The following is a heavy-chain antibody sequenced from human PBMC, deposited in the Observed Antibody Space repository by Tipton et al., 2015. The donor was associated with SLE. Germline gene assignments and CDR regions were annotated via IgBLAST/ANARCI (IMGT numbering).Heavy chain of an antibody. CDR2: ISGGSATI. CDR3: ARYCTDSVCSYYGLDV. Sequence: GSLRLSCAASGFTSSSYSMNWARQAPGKGLEWLSSISGGSATIYYADSVKGRFAISRDNAKHSLYLQMNNLRAEDTAIYYCARYCTDSVCSYYGLDVWGQGTTVTVSS. J-gene: IGHJ6*02. V-gene: IGHV3-48*04. D-gene: IGHD2-8*01. CDR1: GFTSSSYS.